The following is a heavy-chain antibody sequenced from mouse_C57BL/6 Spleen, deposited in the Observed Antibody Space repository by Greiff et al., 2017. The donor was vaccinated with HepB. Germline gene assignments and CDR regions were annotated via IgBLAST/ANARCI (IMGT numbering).Heavy chain of an antibody. CDR2: IYPGDGDT. V-gene: IGHV1-82*01. J-gene: IGHJ2*01. D-gene: IGHD2-5*01. Sequence: QVQLQQSGPELVKPGASVKISCKASGYAFSSSWMNWVKQRPGKGLEWIGRIYPGDGDTNYNGKFKGKATLTADKSSSTAYMQLSSLTSEDSAVYFCARLLYSNSLYFDYWGQGTTLTVSS. CDR1: GYAFSSSW. CDR3: ARLLYSNSLYFDY.